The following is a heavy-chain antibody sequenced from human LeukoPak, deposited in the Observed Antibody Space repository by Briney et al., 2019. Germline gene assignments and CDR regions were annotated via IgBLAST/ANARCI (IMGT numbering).Heavy chain of an antibody. Sequence: GGSLRLSCAASGFTVSSNYMSWVRQAPGKGLEWVSLIHNDNTYYADSVKGRFTISRDNAKNTLYLQMSSLRAEDTAVYYCARVLTGSWDWFDPWGQGTLVTVSS. CDR1: GFTVSSNY. J-gene: IGHJ5*02. CDR3: ARVLTGSWDWFDP. CDR2: IHNDNT. D-gene: IGHD2-8*02. V-gene: IGHV3-53*01.